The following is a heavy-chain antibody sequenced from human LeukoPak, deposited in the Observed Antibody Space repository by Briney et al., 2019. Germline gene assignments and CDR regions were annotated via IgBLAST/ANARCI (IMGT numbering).Heavy chain of an antibody. J-gene: IGHJ3*02. CDR1: GGSISSYY. D-gene: IGHD6-13*01. CDR3: ARDRYSSSWLYDAFDI. CDR2: IYTSGST. V-gene: IGHV4-4*07. Sequence: SETLSLTCTVSGGSISSYYWSWVRQPAGKGLEWIWRIYTSGSTNYNPSLKSRVTMSVDTSKNQFSLKLSSVTAADTAVYYCARDRYSSSWLYDAFDIWGQGTMVTVSS.